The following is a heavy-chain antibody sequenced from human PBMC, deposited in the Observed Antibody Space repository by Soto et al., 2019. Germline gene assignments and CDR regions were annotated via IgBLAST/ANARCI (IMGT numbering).Heavy chain of an antibody. CDR1: GGSFSGYY. Sequence: SATVSLTCAVYGGSFSGYYWSWIRQPPGKGLEWIGEINHSGSTNYNPSLKSRVTISVDTSKNQFSLKLSSVTAADTAVYYCASGRGGDSGWYVYWAQGTLVTVSS. CDR3: ASGRGGDSGWYVY. CDR2: INHSGST. J-gene: IGHJ4*02. V-gene: IGHV4-34*01. D-gene: IGHD6-19*01.